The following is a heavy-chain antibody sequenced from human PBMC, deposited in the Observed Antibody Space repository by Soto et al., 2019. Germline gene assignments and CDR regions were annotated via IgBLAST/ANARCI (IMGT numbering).Heavy chain of an antibody. CDR1: GGSISSYY. D-gene: IGHD3-9*01. CDR3: ARAQIVERYFDYYYYYGMDV. Sequence: SETLSLTCTVSGGSISSYYWSWIRQPAGKGLEWIGRIYTSGSTNYNPPLKSRATMSVDTSKNQFSLKLSSVTAADTAVYYCARAQIVERYFDYYYYYGMDVWGQGTTVTVSS. V-gene: IGHV4-4*07. J-gene: IGHJ6*02. CDR2: IYTSGST.